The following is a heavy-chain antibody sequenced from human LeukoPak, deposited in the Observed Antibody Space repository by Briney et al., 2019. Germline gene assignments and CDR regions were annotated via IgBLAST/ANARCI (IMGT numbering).Heavy chain of an antibody. V-gene: IGHV3-30*18. CDR3: AKDIRRFLEWCDY. CDR1: GFTFRSYG. J-gene: IGHJ4*02. Sequence: TGGSLRLSCAASGFTFRSYGMHWVRQAPGKGLEWVAVISYDGSNKYYADSVKGRFTISRDNSKNTLYLQMNSLRAEDTAVYYCAKDIRRFLEWCDYWGQGTLVTVSS. D-gene: IGHD3-3*01. CDR2: ISYDGSNK.